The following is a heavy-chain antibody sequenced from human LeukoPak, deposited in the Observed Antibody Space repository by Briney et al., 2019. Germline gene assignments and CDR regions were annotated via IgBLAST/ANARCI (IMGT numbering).Heavy chain of an antibody. V-gene: IGHV1-2*02. CDR2: INPNSGGT. Sequence: ASVKVSCKASGYTFTGYYMHWVRQAPGQGLEWMGWINPNSGGTNYAQKFQGRVTMTRDTSISTACMELSRLRSDDTAVYYCARPREMATIKTDFDYWGQGTLVTVSS. J-gene: IGHJ4*02. CDR1: GYTFTGYY. CDR3: ARPREMATIKTDFDY. D-gene: IGHD5-24*01.